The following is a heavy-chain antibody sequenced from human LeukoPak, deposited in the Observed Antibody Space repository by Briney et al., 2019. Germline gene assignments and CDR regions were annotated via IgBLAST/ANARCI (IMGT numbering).Heavy chain of an antibody. CDR1: GFTFTTYT. CDR2: ISGSGGTT. CDR3: AKSNGVDRNGYNSDYFDY. V-gene: IGHV3-23*01. J-gene: IGHJ4*02. Sequence: GGSLRLSCAASGFTFTTYTMSWVRQAPGKGLAWVSAISGSGGTTYYADSVKGRFTISRDNSKNMLYLQVNSLRAEDTAVYYCAKSNGVDRNGYNSDYFDYWGQGTLVTVSS. D-gene: IGHD5-24*01.